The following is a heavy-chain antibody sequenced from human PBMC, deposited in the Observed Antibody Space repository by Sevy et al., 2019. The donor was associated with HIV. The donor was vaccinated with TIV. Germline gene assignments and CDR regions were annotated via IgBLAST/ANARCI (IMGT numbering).Heavy chain of an antibody. D-gene: IGHD6-13*01. CDR3: ARENPRIAAAGVPTDYYYYGMDV. CDR1: GDSVSSNSAA. V-gene: IGHV6-1*01. J-gene: IGHJ6*02. Sequence: SQTLSLTCAISGDSVSSNSAAWNWIRQSPSRGLDWLGRTYYRSKWYNDYAVSVKSRITINPDTSKNQFSLQLNSVTPEDTAVYYCARENPRIAAAGVPTDYYYYGMDVWGQGTTVTVSS. CDR2: TYYRSKWYN.